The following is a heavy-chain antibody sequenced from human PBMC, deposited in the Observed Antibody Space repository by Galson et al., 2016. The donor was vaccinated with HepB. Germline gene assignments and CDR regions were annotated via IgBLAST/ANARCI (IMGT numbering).Heavy chain of an antibody. J-gene: IGHJ4*02. V-gene: IGHV3-30*03. D-gene: IGHD3-16*01. CDR3: ARGGRGELDY. Sequence: LEWVAFISYDGNNNYYADSVKGRFTISRDNSKNTLYLQMNSLRAEDTAVYYCARGGRGELDYWGQGTVVIVSS. CDR2: ISYDGNNN.